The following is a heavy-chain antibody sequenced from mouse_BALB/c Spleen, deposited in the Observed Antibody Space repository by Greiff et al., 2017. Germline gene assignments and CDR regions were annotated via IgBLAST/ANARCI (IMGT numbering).Heavy chain of an antibody. D-gene: IGHD2-4*01. CDR1: GFTFSSYG. Sequence: EVKLMESGGDLVKPGGSLKLSCAASGFTFSSYGMSWVRQTPDKRLEWVATISSGGSYTYYPDSVKGRFTISRDNAKNTLYLQMSSLKSEDTAMYYCARQPPLTTIITPYAMDYWGQGTSVTVSS. V-gene: IGHV5-6*01. CDR2: ISSGGSYT. CDR3: ARQPPLTTIITPYAMDY. J-gene: IGHJ4*01.